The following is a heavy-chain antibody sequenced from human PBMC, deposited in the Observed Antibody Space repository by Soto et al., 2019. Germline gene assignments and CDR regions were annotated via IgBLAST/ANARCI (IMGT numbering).Heavy chain of an antibody. D-gene: IGHD2-15*01. J-gene: IGHJ3*02. CDR3: ARPLGGVVAATGWAFDI. CDR1: GGTFSSYT. Sequence: GASVKVSCKASGGTFSSYTISWVRQAPGQGLEWMGRIIPILGIANYAQKFQGRVTIIADKSTSTAYMELSSLRSEDTAVYYCARPLGGVVAATGWAFDIWGQGTMVTVSS. V-gene: IGHV1-69*02. CDR2: IIPILGIA.